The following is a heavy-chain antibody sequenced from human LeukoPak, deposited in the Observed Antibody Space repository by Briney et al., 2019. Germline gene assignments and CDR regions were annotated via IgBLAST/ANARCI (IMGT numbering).Heavy chain of an antibody. CDR1: GDSIDGHF. J-gene: IGHJ6*02. CDR3: ARLTREDGIDV. Sequence: SETLTLTCTVSGDSIDGHFWTWIRLPPGKGLEWIGYIFYSGNINYNPSLKSRVTISLDTSKSQFSLRLTSVTAADTAMYHCARLTREDGIDVWGPGTTVTVSS. V-gene: IGHV4-59*11. D-gene: IGHD2-2*01. CDR2: IFYSGNI.